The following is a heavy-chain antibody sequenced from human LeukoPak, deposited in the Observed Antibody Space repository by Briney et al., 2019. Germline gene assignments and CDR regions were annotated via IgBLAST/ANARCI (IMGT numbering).Heavy chain of an antibody. V-gene: IGHV1-8*01. CDR2: MNPNSGNT. CDR3: TRGIVVLRATAWAFDI. D-gene: IGHD1-26*01. J-gene: IGHJ3*02. CDR1: GYTFTSYD. Sequence: GASVKVSCKASGYTFTSYDINWVRQATGQGLEWMGWMNPNSGNTGYAQKFQARVSMTTDTSTSTAYMELSSLRSEDTAVYYCTRGIVVLRATAWAFDIWGHGTMVTVSS.